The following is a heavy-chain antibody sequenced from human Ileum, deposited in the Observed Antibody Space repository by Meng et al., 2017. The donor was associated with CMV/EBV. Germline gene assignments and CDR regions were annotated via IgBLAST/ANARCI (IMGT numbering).Heavy chain of an antibody. CDR3: ARDRLYCSSTSCYRGDYYYGMDV. CDR2: IYSGGST. V-gene: IGHV3-53*01. J-gene: IGHJ6*02. CDR1: GLTVSSNY. Sequence: GESLKISCAASGLTVSSNYMSWVRQAPGKGLEWVSVIYSGGSTYYADSVKGRFTISRDNSKNTLYLQMNSLRAEDTAVYYCARDRLYCSSTSCYRGDYYYGMDVWGQGTTVTVSS. D-gene: IGHD2-2*02.